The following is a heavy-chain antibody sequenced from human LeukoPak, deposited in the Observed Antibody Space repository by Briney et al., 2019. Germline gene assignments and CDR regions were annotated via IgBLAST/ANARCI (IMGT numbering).Heavy chain of an antibody. Sequence: SETLSLTCAVYGGSFSGYYWSWIRQPPGKGLEWIGEINHSGSTNYNPSLKSRVTISVDTSKNQFSLKLSSVTAADTAVYYCARAAGRESYWVQGTLVTVSS. V-gene: IGHV4-34*01. J-gene: IGHJ4*02. D-gene: IGHD3-10*01. CDR3: ARAAGRESY. CDR2: INHSGST. CDR1: GGSFSGYY.